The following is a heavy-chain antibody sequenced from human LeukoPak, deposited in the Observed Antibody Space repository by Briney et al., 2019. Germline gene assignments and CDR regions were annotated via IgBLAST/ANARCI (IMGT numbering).Heavy chain of an antibody. CDR1: GFTFSSYW. D-gene: IGHD3-3*01. Sequence: GGSLRLSCAASGFTFSSYWMTWVRQAPGKGLEWVASIKRDGSEKYYVDSVKGRFTISRDNPKNTLYLQMNSLRAEDTAVYYCAKEPHGDLTFLVPNYFDYWGQGTLVTVSS. J-gene: IGHJ4*02. V-gene: IGHV3-7*03. CDR2: IKRDGSEK. CDR3: AKEPHGDLTFLVPNYFDY.